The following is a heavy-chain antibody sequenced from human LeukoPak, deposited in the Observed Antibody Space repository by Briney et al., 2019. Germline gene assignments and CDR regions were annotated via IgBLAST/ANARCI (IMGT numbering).Heavy chain of an antibody. J-gene: IGHJ3*02. CDR1: GFTFSSYS. CDR2: ISSSSSYI. V-gene: IGHV3-21*04. Sequence: PGGSLRLSCAASGFTFSSYSMNWVRQAPGKGLEWVSSISSSSSYIYYADSVKGRFTISRDNAKNSLYLQMNSLRAEDTAVYYCVVQGYSSSWYIGAFDIWGQGTMVTVSS. CDR3: VVQGYSSSWYIGAFDI. D-gene: IGHD6-13*01.